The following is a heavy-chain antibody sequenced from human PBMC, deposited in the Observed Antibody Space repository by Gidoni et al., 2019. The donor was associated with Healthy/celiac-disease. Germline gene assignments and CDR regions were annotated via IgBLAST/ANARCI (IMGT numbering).Heavy chain of an antibody. CDR1: GFTFGDYA. V-gene: IGHV3-49*05. CDR3: TRGTIVGAADAFDI. CDR2: IRSKAYGGTT. J-gene: IGHJ3*02. Sequence: EVQLVESGGGLVKPGRSLRLSCPASGFTFGDYAMSWFRQAPGKGLEWVGFIRSKAYGGTTEYAASVKGRFTISRDDSKSIAYLQMNSLKTEDTAVYYCTRGTIVGAADAFDIWGQGTMVTVSS. D-gene: IGHD1-26*01.